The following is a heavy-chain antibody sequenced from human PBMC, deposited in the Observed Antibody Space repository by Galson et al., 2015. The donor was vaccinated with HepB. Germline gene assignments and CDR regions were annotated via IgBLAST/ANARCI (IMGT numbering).Heavy chain of an antibody. V-gene: IGHV3-21*01. D-gene: IGHD3-22*01. CDR2: ISSSSSYI. J-gene: IGHJ3*02. CDR3: ARDPGFYYDSSGPTDAFDI. CDR1: GFTFSSYS. Sequence: SLRLSCAASGFTFSSYSMNWVRQAPGKGLEWVSSISSSSSYIYYADSVKGRFTISRDNAKNSLYLQMNSLRAEDTAVYYCARDPGFYYDSSGPTDAFDIWGQGTMVTVSS.